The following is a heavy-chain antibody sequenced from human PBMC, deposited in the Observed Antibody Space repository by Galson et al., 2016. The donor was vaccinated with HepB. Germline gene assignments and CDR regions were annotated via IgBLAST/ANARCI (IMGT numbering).Heavy chain of an antibody. Sequence: SETLSLTCTVSGDSISSYYWSWIRQPPGKGLEWIGRIYSTGSTNYNPSLKSRVTMSVDTSKNQFSLILSSVSAADTAVYYCARGTPWRAFDFWGQGTMLTVSS. V-gene: IGHV4-4*07. CDR1: GDSISSYY. CDR3: ARGTPWRAFDF. D-gene: IGHD1-14*01. J-gene: IGHJ3*01. CDR2: IYSTGST.